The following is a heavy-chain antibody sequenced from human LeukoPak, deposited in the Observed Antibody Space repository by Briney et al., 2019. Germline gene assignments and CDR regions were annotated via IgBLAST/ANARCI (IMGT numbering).Heavy chain of an antibody. Sequence: ASVKVSCKTSGYTFTGYYMHWVRQAPGQGLEWMGWINPNTGGTNYAQKFQGRVTMTIDTSISTAYMELSSLKSDDTAMYYCARAPMIVVVFPPRLDFWGQGTLVTVSS. V-gene: IGHV1-2*02. CDR1: GYTFTGYY. J-gene: IGHJ4*02. D-gene: IGHD3-22*01. CDR3: ARAPMIVVVFPPRLDF. CDR2: INPNTGGT.